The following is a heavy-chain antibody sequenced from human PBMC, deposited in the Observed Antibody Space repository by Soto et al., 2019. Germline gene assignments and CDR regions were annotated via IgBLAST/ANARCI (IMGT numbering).Heavy chain of an antibody. V-gene: IGHV3-49*03. J-gene: IGHJ6*03. CDR3: TRVTYYDILYAFYYYYMDV. D-gene: IGHD3-9*01. Sequence: GGSLRLSCTASGFTFGDYAMSWFRQAPGKGLEWVGFIRSKAYGGTTEYAASVKGRFTISRDDSKSIAYLQMNSLKTEDTAVYYCTRVTYYDILYAFYYYYMDVWGKGTTVTVSS. CDR2: IRSKAYGGTT. CDR1: GFTFGDYA.